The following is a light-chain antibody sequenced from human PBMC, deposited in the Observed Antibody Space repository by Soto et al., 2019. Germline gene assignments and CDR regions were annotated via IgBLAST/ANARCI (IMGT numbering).Light chain of an antibody. CDR1: QSVSSY. Sequence: EIVLTQSPGTLSLSPGERATLSCRASQSVSSYLAWYQQKPGQAPRLLIHGAFTRATGIPARFSGSGSGTEFTLTISSLQSEDFAVFYCQQYNQWPITFGQGTKVDIK. CDR2: GAF. J-gene: IGKJ1*01. V-gene: IGKV3-15*01. CDR3: QQYNQWPIT.